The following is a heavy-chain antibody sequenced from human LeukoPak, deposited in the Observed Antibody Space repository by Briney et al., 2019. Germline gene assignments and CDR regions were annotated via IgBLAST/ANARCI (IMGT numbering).Heavy chain of an antibody. CDR2: ISAYNGNT. J-gene: IGHJ4*02. CDR1: GYTFTSYG. D-gene: IGHD5-24*01. V-gene: IGHV1-18*01. Sequence: ASVTVSYKASGYTFTSYGISWVRQAPGQGRGWMGWISAYNGNTNYAQKLQGRVTVTTDTSTSTAYMELRSLRSDDTAVYYCARSERWLHPFDYWGQGTLVTVSS. CDR3: ARSERWLHPFDY.